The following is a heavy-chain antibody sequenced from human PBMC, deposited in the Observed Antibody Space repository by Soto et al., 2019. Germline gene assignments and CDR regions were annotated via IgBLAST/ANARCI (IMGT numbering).Heavy chain of an antibody. CDR3: ARHKEDDIVVVVAATPEIFAFDI. V-gene: IGHV4-39*01. D-gene: IGHD2-15*01. J-gene: IGHJ3*02. CDR1: GGSISSSSYS. Sequence: PSETLSLTCTVSGGSISSSSYSWGWIRYPQGKGLEWIGSIYYSGSTYYNPSLKSRVTISVDTSKNQFSLKLSSVTAADTAVYYCARHKEDDIVVVVAATPEIFAFDIWGQGTMVTVSS. CDR2: IYYSGST.